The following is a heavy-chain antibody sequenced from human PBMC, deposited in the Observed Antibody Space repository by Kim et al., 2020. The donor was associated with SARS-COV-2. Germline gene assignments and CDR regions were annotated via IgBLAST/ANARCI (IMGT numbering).Heavy chain of an antibody. V-gene: IGHV4-4*06. Sequence: YHPSLSSRVTVSLDTSKNHFSLKLTSVTSADTAVYYCATTISGWYSNWFDPWGQGTLVTVSS. J-gene: IGHJ5*02. D-gene: IGHD6-19*01. CDR3: ATTISGWYSNWFDP.